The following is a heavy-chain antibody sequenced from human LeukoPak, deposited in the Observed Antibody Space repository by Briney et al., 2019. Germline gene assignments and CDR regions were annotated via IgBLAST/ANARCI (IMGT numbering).Heavy chain of an antibody. V-gene: IGHV1-18*01. D-gene: IGHD6-13*01. CDR2: ISAYNGNT. J-gene: IGHJ4*02. CDR1: GGTFSSYA. CDR3: ARVREAFPRGYSSSWYDDY. Sequence: ASVKVSCKASGGTFSSYAISWVRQAPGQGLEWMGWISAYNGNTNYAQKLQGRVTMTTDTSTSTAYMELRSLRSDDTAVYYCARVREAFPRGYSSSWYDDYWGQGTLVTVSS.